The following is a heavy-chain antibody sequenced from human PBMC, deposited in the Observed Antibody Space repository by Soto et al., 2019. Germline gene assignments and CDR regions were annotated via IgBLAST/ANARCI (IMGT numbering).Heavy chain of an antibody. D-gene: IGHD2-15*01. CDR3: AKRRGAGGHFDY. Sequence: EVELLESGGGLVQPEGSLRLSCAASGFTFSTYAMGWVRQAPGKGLEWVSVVSSGGGTHYADSVKGRFTVSRDNSKSPLSLQMNSLIGDGTAVYHCAKRRGAGGHFDYWGQGALVTVSS. CDR1: GFTFSTYA. CDR2: VSSGGGT. J-gene: IGHJ4*02. V-gene: IGHV3-23*01.